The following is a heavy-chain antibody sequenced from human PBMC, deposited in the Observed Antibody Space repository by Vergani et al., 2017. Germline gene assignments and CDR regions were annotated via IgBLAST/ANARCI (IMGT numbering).Heavy chain of an antibody. CDR3: ARDDPLIAAAGTSPPRYYYYMDV. Sequence: QVQLVESGGGVVQPGRSLRLSCAASGFTFSSYAMHWVRQAAGKGLEWVAVISYDGSNKYYADSVKGRFTISRDNSKNTLYLQMNSLRAEDTAVYYCARDDPLIAAAGTSPPRYYYYMDVWGKGTTVTVSS. CDR2: ISYDGSNK. D-gene: IGHD6-13*01. V-gene: IGHV3-30-3*01. CDR1: GFTFSSYA. J-gene: IGHJ6*03.